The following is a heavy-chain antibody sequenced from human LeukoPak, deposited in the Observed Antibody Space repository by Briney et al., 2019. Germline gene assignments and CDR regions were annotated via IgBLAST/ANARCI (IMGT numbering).Heavy chain of an antibody. J-gene: IGHJ4*02. V-gene: IGHV4-59*01. Sequence: SETLSLTCTVSGGSISSYYRSWIRQPPGKGLEWIGYIYYSGSTNYNPSLKSRVTISVDTSKNQFSLKLSSVTAADTAVYYCARVGRAYYYDSSGYLDYWGQGTLVTVSS. CDR2: IYYSGST. CDR3: ARVGRAYYYDSSGYLDY. D-gene: IGHD3-22*01. CDR1: GGSISSYY.